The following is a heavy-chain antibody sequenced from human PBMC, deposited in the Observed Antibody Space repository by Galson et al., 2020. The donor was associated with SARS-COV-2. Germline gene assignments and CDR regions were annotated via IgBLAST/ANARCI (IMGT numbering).Heavy chain of an antibody. CDR1: GYSVSTTNY. J-gene: IGHJ2*01. V-gene: IGHV4-38-2*02. CDR2: VCTT. D-gene: IGHD3-22*01. CDR3: ARQGVNMIVLVTVPGWYFDL. Sequence: SETLSLTCTVSGYSVSTTNYWGWVRQPPGRGLEWIGSVCTTYYNPSLKSRVTISVDTSKNQFSLRLDSVTAADTALYYCARQGVNMIVLVTVPGWYFDLWGRGTLVTVSS.